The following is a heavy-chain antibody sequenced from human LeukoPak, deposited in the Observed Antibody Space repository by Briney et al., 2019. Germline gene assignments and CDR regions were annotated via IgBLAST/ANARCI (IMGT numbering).Heavy chain of an antibody. CDR1: GYTFNKHG. Sequence: GASVKVSCKASGYTFNKHGISWVRQAPGQGLEWLGWISCYNGDTHYAQKFQGRVTMTTDTSTTTASMELRSLRSDDTALYYCARDPTNTSGRYAFFDYWGQGTLVTVSS. J-gene: IGHJ4*02. CDR2: ISCYNGDT. D-gene: IGHD6-19*01. V-gene: IGHV1-18*01. CDR3: ARDPTNTSGRYAFFDY.